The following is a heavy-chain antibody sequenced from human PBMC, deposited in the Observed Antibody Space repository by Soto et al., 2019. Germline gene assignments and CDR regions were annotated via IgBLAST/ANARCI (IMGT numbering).Heavy chain of an antibody. J-gene: IGHJ3*02. CDR3: ARVSSGYWSDAFDI. CDR1: GGSISSGVYY. D-gene: IGHD3-22*01. V-gene: IGHV4-31*02. CDR2: IYYSGST. Sequence: SETLSRTWTVSGGSISSGVYYWIWIRQHPGKGLEWIGYIYYSGSTYYNPSLKSRVTISVDTSKNQFSLKLSSVTAADTAVYYCARVSSGYWSDAFDIWGQGTMVTVSS.